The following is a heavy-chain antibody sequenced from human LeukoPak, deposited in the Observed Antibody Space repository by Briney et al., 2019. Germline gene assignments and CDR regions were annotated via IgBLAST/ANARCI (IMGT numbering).Heavy chain of an antibody. Sequence: PRGSLRLSCAAPGFTLSSYPMSWVAQAPGEGLEWVSAISGSGGSTYYADSVKGRFTISRDNSKNTLYLQMNSLRAEDTAVYYCAKEPAYDSSGYYFDYWGQGTLVTVSS. CDR2: ISGSGGST. V-gene: IGHV3-23*01. D-gene: IGHD3-22*01. CDR3: AKEPAYDSSGYYFDY. CDR1: GFTLSSYP. J-gene: IGHJ4*02.